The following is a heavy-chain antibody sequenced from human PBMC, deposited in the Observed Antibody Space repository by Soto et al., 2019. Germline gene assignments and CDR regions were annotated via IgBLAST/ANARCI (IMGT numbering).Heavy chain of an antibody. D-gene: IGHD3-10*01. Sequence: LQLQESGSGLVKPSETLSLICAVSGDYITSGPYSWSWIRQSPGKGLEWIGYIYQNGNTYYNTSLKSRVTMSIDTSRNQFFRNSPSMTGAATAVYYCGREDPYGTYGSDVWCPESRVIGSS. CDR2: IYQNGNT. CDR3: GREDPYGTYGSDV. J-gene: IGHJ6*02. V-gene: IGHV4-30-2*06. CDR1: GDYITSGPYS.